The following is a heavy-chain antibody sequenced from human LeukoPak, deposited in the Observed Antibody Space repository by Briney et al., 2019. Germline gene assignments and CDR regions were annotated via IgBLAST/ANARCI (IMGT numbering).Heavy chain of an antibody. J-gene: IGHJ4*02. CDR1: GGSISSGDYS. CDR3: ARWKPFYGSGSYSYLDY. Sequence: SETLSLTCTVSGGSISSGDYSWSWIRQPPGKGLEWIGYIYYSGSTNYNPSLKSRVTISVDTSKNQFSLKLSSVTAADTAVYYCARWKPFYGSGSYSYLDYWGQGTLVTVSS. V-gene: IGHV4-61*08. CDR2: IYYSGST. D-gene: IGHD3-10*01.